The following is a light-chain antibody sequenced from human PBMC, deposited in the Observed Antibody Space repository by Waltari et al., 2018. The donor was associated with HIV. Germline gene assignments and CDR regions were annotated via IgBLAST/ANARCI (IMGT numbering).Light chain of an antibody. J-gene: IGKJ4*01. CDR2: GAS. Sequence: EIVMTQSPATLSVSPGEKTSLSCRASQSVCGKLAWYQQKPVQAPRLLIYGASTRATGIPARFSGSGSGTEFTLTISSLQSEDSGVYYCQQYNNWPPVTFGGGTKVEIK. CDR1: QSVCGK. CDR3: QQYNNWPPVT. V-gene: IGKV3-15*01.